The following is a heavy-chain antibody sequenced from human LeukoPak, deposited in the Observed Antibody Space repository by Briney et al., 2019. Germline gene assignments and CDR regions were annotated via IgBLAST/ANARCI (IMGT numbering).Heavy chain of an antibody. D-gene: IGHD6-19*01. Sequence: SETLSLTCAVYGGSFSGYYWSWIRQPPGKGLEWIGEINHSGSTNYIPSLKSRVTISVYTSQNQFYLKLSSVTAADTGVYCCARGGYSSGWSEYYFDYWGEGTLVTVSS. J-gene: IGHJ4*02. V-gene: IGHV4-34*01. CDR1: GGSFSGYY. CDR2: INHSGST. CDR3: ARGGYSSGWSEYYFDY.